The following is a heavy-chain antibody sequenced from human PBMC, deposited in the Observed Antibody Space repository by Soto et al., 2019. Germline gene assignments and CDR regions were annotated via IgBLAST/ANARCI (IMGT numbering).Heavy chain of an antibody. D-gene: IGHD4-17*01. Sequence: QLQLQESGSGLVQPSQTLSLTCVVSGGSINSGYYSWSWIRQPPGKGLEWIGNIYQRGSGFYNPSLKSRVNISGNRYTTHFSLRLSAVTAADTAVYYCARSNDHGVFESWGQGTMVTVSS. CDR2: IYQRGSG. CDR3: ARSNDHGVFES. CDR1: GGSINSGYYS. J-gene: IGHJ3*02. V-gene: IGHV4-30-2*01.